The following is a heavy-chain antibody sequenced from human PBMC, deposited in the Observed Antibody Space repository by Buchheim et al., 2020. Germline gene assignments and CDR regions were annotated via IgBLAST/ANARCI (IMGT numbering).Heavy chain of an antibody. D-gene: IGHD6-13*01. CDR2: ISYDGSNK. CDR3: ARSHYSSSWFDLYFDY. CDR1: GFTFSSYA. V-gene: IGHV3-30-3*01. J-gene: IGHJ4*02. Sequence: QVQLVESGGGVVQPGRSLRLSCAASGFTFSSYAMHWVRQAPGKGLEWVAVISYDGSNKYYADSVKGRFTISRDNSKNTLYLQMNSLRAEDTAVYYCARSHYSSSWFDLYFDYWGQGTL.